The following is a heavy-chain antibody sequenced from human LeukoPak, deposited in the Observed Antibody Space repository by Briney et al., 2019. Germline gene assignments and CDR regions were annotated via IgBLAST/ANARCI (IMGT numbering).Heavy chain of an antibody. Sequence: ASVKVSCKTSGYTFTGYYLHWVRQAPGQGLEWMGWINPNSGGTNYAQKFQGRVTMTRDTSISTAYMELSRLRPDDTAVYYCARGQGVEMAPDYWGQGTLVTVSS. V-gene: IGHV1-2*02. J-gene: IGHJ4*02. D-gene: IGHD5-24*01. CDR3: ARGQGVEMAPDY. CDR2: INPNSGGT. CDR1: GYTFTGYY.